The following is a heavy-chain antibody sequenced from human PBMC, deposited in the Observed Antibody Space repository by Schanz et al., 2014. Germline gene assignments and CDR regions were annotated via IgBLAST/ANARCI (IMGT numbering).Heavy chain of an antibody. Sequence: DVHLLESGGGLVQPGGSLRLSCAASEFTFSTDAMSWVRQAPGKGLEWLSVISASGGDTYYADSVKGRFTISRDNSKNTLYLQMNSLRAEDTAVYYCAKVRYSSGWRGDYFDEWGQGTLGTVAS. CDR1: EFTFSTDA. V-gene: IGHV3-23*01. D-gene: IGHD6-25*01. J-gene: IGHJ4*02. CDR2: ISASGGDT. CDR3: AKVRYSSGWRGDYFDE.